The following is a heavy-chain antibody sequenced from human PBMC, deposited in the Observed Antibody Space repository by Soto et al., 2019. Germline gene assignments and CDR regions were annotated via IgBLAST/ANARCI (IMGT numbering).Heavy chain of an antibody. CDR1: GGTFSSYA. CDR2: IIPIFGTA. Sequence: SVKVSCKASGGTFSSYAISWVRQAPGQGLEWMGGIIPIFGTANYAQKFQGRVTITADESTSTAYMELSSLRSEDTAVYYCARDLVVATGLRFDPWGQGTLVTVSS. V-gene: IGHV1-69*13. CDR3: ARDLVVATGLRFDP. D-gene: IGHD2-21*01. J-gene: IGHJ5*02.